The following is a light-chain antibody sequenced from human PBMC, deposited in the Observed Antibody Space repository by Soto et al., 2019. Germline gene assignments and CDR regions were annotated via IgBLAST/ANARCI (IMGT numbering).Light chain of an antibody. J-gene: IGLJ3*02. V-gene: IGLV2-11*01. CDR1: SSNVGAYTY. CDR2: DVT. CDR3: CSYAGSHTPWV. Sequence: QSALTQPRSVSGSPGQSVTISCTGTSSNVGAYTYVSWYQHHPGKAPKFLIYDVTRRPSGVPDRFSGSKSGNTASLTISGLQAEDEADYHCCSYAGSHTPWVFGGGTKLTVL.